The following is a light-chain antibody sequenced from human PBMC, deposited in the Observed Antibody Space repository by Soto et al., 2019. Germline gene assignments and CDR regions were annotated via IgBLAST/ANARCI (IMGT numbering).Light chain of an antibody. J-gene: IGKJ1*01. V-gene: IGKV1-5*01. Sequence: DIQMTQSPSTLSASVGDRETITCRASQSISSWLAWYQQKPGKAPKLLIYDASSLESGVPSRFSGSGSGTEFTPTISSLQPDDFATYDSQQYDSYWTFGQGTKV. CDR3: QQYDSYWT. CDR1: QSISSW. CDR2: DAS.